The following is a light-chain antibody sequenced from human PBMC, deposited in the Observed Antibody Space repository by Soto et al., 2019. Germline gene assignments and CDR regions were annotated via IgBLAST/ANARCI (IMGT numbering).Light chain of an antibody. J-gene: IGLJ1*01. CDR1: SSDVGGSNY. V-gene: IGLV2-14*01. CDR2: DVS. Sequence: QSVLTQPASVSGSPGESITISCTGTSSDVGGSNYVSWYQQHPGKAPKLMIYDVSDRTSGFSTRFSGSSSGNTASLPISSLQAEDEADYYCSSYTSSSTRVFGTGTKLTVL. CDR3: SSYTSSSTRV.